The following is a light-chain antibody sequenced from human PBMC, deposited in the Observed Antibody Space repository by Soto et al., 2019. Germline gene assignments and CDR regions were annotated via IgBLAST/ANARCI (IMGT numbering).Light chain of an antibody. CDR3: HQYGTAPLT. CDR2: GAS. V-gene: IGKV3-20*01. Sequence: EVVLTQSPGTLSLSPGERATLSCRASQSVAANYLAWYQQKRGQAPRLLIYGASSRATGIPDRFSGSGSGTDFTLTISRREPEDFSVYYCHQYGTAPLTFGPWTKVDIK. J-gene: IGKJ3*01. CDR1: QSVAANY.